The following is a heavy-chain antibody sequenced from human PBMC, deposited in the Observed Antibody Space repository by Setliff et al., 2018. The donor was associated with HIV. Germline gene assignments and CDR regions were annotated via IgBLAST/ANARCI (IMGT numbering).Heavy chain of an antibody. J-gene: IGHJ3*02. Sequence: SETLSLTCTVSGVSISTSYWNWIRQPPGKGLEWIAYIYISGTTNYNPSLKSRVTISLDTSRNQFSLKLGSVTAADTAMYYCAREHCSGGSCNGFDIWGQGTMVTVSS. CDR3: AREHCSGGSCNGFDI. CDR1: GVSISTSY. CDR2: IYISGTT. V-gene: IGHV4-4*09. D-gene: IGHD2-15*01.